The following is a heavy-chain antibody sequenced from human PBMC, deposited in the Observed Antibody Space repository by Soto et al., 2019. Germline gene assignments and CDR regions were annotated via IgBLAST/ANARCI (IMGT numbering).Heavy chain of an antibody. J-gene: IGHJ4*02. CDR1: GYSFTTYW. D-gene: IGHD1-26*01. CDR2: TYPGDSDT. Sequence: LKISCEVSGYSFTTYWIGWVRQMPGKGLEWMGITYPGDSDTRYSPSFEGQVTISADRSSSIAYLQWRSLKASDTAMYYCARGPSGTLDPYYFDYWGRGTLVTVSS. V-gene: IGHV5-51*01. CDR3: ARGPSGTLDPYYFDY.